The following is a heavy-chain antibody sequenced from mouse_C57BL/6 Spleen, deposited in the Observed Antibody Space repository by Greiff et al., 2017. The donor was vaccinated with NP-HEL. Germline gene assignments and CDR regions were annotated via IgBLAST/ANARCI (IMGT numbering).Heavy chain of an antibody. CDR1: GYTFTSYW. CDR3: VAGGTYDYDGVYAMDY. V-gene: IGHV1-72*01. J-gene: IGHJ4*01. Sequence: VKLQQPGAELVKPGASVKLSCKASGYTFTSYWMHWVKQRPGRGLEWIGRIDPNSGGTKYNEKFKSKATLTVDKPSSTAYMQLSSLTSEDSAVYYCVAGGTYDYDGVYAMDYWGQGTSVTVSS. CDR2: IDPNSGGT. D-gene: IGHD2-4*01.